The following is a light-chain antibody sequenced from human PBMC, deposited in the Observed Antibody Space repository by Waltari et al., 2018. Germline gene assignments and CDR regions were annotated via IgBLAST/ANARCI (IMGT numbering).Light chain of an antibody. V-gene: IGKV2-28*01. Sequence: DIVMTQSPLSLPVTPGEPASISCRSSQSLLHSNGNNYFDWYLQKPGQSPQLLIYLGSNRASGVPDRFSGSGSGTDFTLKSSRVEAEDVGVYYCMQSLQTPKTFGQGTKLEIK. J-gene: IGKJ2*01. CDR3: MQSLQTPKT. CDR1: QSLLHSNGNNY. CDR2: LGS.